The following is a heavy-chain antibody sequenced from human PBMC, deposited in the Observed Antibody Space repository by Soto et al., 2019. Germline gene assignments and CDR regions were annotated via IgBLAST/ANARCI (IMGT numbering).Heavy chain of an antibody. J-gene: IGHJ3*01. CDR1: GFTFSSQA. Sequence: EVQLLESGGGLVQPGGSLKLSCVGSGFTFSSQAMKWVRQAPGKGLEWVSSISGAGRYTYYADSVKGRFIISRDNNRDTLYLEMRSLRAEDTALYYCEKEPVDTALDNAFDVWGQGTMVTVSS. V-gene: IGHV3-23*01. D-gene: IGHD5-18*01. CDR3: EKEPVDTALDNAFDV. CDR2: ISGAGRYT.